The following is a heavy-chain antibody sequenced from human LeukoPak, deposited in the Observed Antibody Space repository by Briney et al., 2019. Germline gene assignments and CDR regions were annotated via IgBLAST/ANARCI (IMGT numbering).Heavy chain of an antibody. V-gene: IGHV4-61*08. Sequence: PSETLSLTCAVSGGSISSGGYYWSWIRQPPGKGLEWIGYIYYSGSTNYNPSLKSRVTISVDTSKNQFSLKLSSVTAADTAVYYCARFRSSGRLYYFDYWGQGTLVTVSS. D-gene: IGHD3-22*01. J-gene: IGHJ4*02. CDR3: ARFRSSGRLYYFDY. CDR1: GGSISSGGYY. CDR2: IYYSGST.